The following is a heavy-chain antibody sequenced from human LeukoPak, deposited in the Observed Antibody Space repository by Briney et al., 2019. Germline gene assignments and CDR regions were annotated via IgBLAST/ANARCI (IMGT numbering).Heavy chain of an antibody. V-gene: IGHV3-30*18. J-gene: IGHJ4*02. D-gene: IGHD3-10*01. Sequence: GGSLRLSCAASGFTFSSYGMHWVRQAPGKGLEWVAVISYDGSNKYYADSVKGRFTISRDNSKNTLYLQMNSLRAEDTAVYYCAKSLWFGELLWIDYWGQGALVTVSS. CDR1: GFTFSSYG. CDR2: ISYDGSNK. CDR3: AKSLWFGELLWIDY.